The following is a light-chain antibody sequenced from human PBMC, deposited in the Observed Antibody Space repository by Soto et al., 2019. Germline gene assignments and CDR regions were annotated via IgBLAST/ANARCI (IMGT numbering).Light chain of an antibody. Sequence: EIVLTQSPGILSLSPGERATLSCRASQSVSSSSLAWYQQKPGQAPRLLIYDASSRATGIPDRFSGSGSGADFTLTISRLEPEDFAVYSCQQYGTSPITFGQGTLLEIK. CDR1: QSVSSSS. CDR2: DAS. J-gene: IGKJ5*01. V-gene: IGKV3-20*01. CDR3: QQYGTSPIT.